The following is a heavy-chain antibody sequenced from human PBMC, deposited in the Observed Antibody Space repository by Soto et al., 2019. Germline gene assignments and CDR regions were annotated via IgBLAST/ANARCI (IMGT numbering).Heavy chain of an antibody. D-gene: IGHD3-16*01. Sequence: QLQLQESGPGLVKPSETLSLTCTVSGGSISSSSYYWGWIRQPPGKGLEWIGSIYYSGSTYYNPSLKRRVTLSVDTSKNQFSLNLTFGTAADTAVYYCAGDYVWGSYPLHWGQGTLVTVSS. J-gene: IGHJ4*02. CDR3: AGDYVWGSYPLH. V-gene: IGHV4-39*01. CDR1: GGSISSSSYY. CDR2: IYYSGST.